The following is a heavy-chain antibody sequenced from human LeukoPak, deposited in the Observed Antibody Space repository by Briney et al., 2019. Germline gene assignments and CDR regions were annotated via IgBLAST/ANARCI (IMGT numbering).Heavy chain of an antibody. CDR2: ISYDGSNK. V-gene: IGHV3-30*04. CDR1: GFTFSSYA. CDR3: ARDQGDYGDILDDY. D-gene: IGHD4-17*01. Sequence: PGGSLRLSCAASGFTFSSYAMHWVRQAPGKGLEWVAVISYDGSNKYYADSVKGRFTISRDNSKSTLYLQMNSLRAEDTAVYYCARDQGDYGDILDDYWGQGTLVTVSS. J-gene: IGHJ4*02.